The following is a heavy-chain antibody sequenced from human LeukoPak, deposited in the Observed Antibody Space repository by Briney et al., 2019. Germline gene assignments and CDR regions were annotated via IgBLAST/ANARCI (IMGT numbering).Heavy chain of an antibody. D-gene: IGHD4/OR15-4a*01. V-gene: IGHV3-53*01. CDR2: IYSDNT. CDR1: GFTASSNS. CDR3: ARRAGAYSHPYDY. J-gene: IGHJ4*02. Sequence: GGSLRLSCTVSGFTASSNSMSWVREAPGRGLEWVSFIYSDNTHYSDSVKGRFTISRDNSKNTLYLQMNSLRAEDTAVYYCARRAGAYSHPYDYWGQGTRVTVSS.